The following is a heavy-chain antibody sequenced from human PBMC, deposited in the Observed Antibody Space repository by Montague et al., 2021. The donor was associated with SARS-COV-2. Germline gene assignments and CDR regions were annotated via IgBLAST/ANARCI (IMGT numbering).Heavy chain of an antibody. CDR2: ITSDGGII. Sequence: SLRLSCAASGFTFSRHEVNWVRQAPGKGLEWVSYITSDGGIIYYADFVEGRFTISRDNAKNSLYLHMNSLRVGDTAVYHCATLARGLFDHGMDVWGQGTTVTVSS. J-gene: IGHJ6*02. CDR3: ATLARGLFDHGMDV. V-gene: IGHV3-48*03. D-gene: IGHD3-10*01. CDR1: GFTFSRHE.